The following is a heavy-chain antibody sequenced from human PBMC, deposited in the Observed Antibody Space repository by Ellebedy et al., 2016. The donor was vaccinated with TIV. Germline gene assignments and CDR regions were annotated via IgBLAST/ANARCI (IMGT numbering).Heavy chain of an antibody. D-gene: IGHD3-9*01. CDR3: ARGDYDILTGDTSKGDFDS. CDR2: FYYSGSS. Sequence: SETLSLTCTVSGDSITHSSYYWDWIRQPPGKGLEWIGNFYYSGSSFYNPSLKSRVTISVDTSKMQFSWKLTSVTAADTAVYYCARGDYDILTGDTSKGDFDSWGQGTLVTVSS. J-gene: IGHJ4*02. V-gene: IGHV4-39*07. CDR1: GDSITHSSYY.